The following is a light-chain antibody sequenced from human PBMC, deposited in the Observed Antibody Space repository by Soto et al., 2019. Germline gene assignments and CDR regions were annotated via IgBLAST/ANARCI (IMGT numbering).Light chain of an antibody. Sequence: EIVMTQSPATLSVSPGERATLSCRASQSVSSNLAWYQQKPGQPPRLLIYGASTRATGIPPSFSGSGSGTEFTLTISSRQSEDFAVYYCQQYNNWPSYTFGQGTKLEIK. CDR1: QSVSSN. J-gene: IGKJ2*01. CDR3: QQYNNWPSYT. CDR2: GAS. V-gene: IGKV3-15*01.